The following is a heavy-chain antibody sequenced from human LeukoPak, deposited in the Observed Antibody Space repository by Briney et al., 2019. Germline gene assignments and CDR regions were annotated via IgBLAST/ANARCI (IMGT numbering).Heavy chain of an antibody. CDR2: INHSGST. V-gene: IGHV4-34*01. D-gene: IGHD2-2*01. CDR1: GGSFSGYY. Sequence: SETLSLTCAVYGGSFSGYYWSWIRQPPGKGLEWIGEINHSGSTNYNPSLKSRVTISVDTSKYQFSLKLSSVTAADTAVYYCARGLRYCSSTSCYSYFDYWGQGTLVTVSS. CDR3: ARGLRYCSSTSCYSYFDY. J-gene: IGHJ4*02.